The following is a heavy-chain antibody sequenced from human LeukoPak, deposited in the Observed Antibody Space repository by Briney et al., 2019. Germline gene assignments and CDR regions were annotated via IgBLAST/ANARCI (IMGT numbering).Heavy chain of an antibody. J-gene: IGHJ4*02. D-gene: IGHD1-26*01. CDR3: ARDLTVGSQQQYYFDY. CDR1: GFTLSTYT. Sequence: NPGGSLRLSCAASGFTLSTYTMNWVRQAPGKGLEWVSSISSSSSYIYYADSVKGRFTISRDNAKNSLYLQMNSLRAEDTAVYYCARDLTVGSQQQYYFDYWGQGTLVTVSS. V-gene: IGHV3-21*01. CDR2: ISSSSSYI.